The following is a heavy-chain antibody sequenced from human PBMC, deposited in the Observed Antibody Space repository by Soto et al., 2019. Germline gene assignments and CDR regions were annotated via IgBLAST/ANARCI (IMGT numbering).Heavy chain of an antibody. CDR1: GFTFSSYA. D-gene: IGHD3-10*01. J-gene: IGHJ4*02. Sequence: PVGSLRLSCAASGFTFSSYAMSWVRQAPGKGLEWVSAISGSGGSTYYADSVKGRFTISRDNSKNTLYLQMNSLRAEDTAVYYCARTVGYYGSGSFFMYYYFDYWGQGTLVTVSS. CDR3: ARTVGYYGSGSFFMYYYFDY. CDR2: ISGSGGST. V-gene: IGHV3-23*01.